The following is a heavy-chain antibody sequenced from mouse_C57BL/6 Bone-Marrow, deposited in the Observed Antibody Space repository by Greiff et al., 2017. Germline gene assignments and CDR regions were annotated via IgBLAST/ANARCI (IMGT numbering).Heavy chain of an antibody. J-gene: IGHJ4*01. Sequence: DVKLVESGGGLVQPGGSLKLSCAASGFTFSDYYMYWVRQTPEKRLEWVAYISNGGGSTYYPDTVKGRFTISRDNAKNTLYLQMSRLKSEDTAMYYCARGTTEEDYAMDYWGQGTSVTVSS. CDR2: ISNGGGST. V-gene: IGHV5-12*01. CDR3: ARGTTEEDYAMDY. CDR1: GFTFSDYY. D-gene: IGHD1-1*01.